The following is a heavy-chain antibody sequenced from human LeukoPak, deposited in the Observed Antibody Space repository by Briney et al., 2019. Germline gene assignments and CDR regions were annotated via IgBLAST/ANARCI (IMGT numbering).Heavy chain of an antibody. CDR1: GFTFSSYA. CDR2: ISYDGSNK. D-gene: IGHD1-1*01. V-gene: IGHV3-30*04. J-gene: IGHJ4*02. Sequence: PGRSLRPFCAASGFTFSSYAMHWVRPAPGKGLEWVAVISYDGSNKYYADSVKGRFTMCRDNSNNTLYLQMNSLRAEDTAVYYCARGLLRRNGNELSTQRGFDYWGQGTLVTVSS. CDR3: ARGLLRRNGNELSTQRGFDY.